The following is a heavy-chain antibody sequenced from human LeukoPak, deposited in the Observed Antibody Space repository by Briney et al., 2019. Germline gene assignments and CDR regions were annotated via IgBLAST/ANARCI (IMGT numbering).Heavy chain of an antibody. CDR3: ARGVEQFDI. CDR2: INHSGST. CDR1: GGSCSGYY. J-gene: IGHJ3*02. V-gene: IGHV4-34*01. D-gene: IGHD5-24*01. Sequence: SETLSLTCAVYGGSCSGYYWSWLRQPPRKGLEWIGEINHSGSTNYNPSLKSRVTLSVDTSKNQFSLKLSSVTAADTAVYYCARGVEQFDIWGQGTIDTVSS.